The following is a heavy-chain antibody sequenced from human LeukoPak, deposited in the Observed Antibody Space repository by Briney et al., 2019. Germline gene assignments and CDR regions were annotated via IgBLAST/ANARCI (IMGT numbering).Heavy chain of an antibody. D-gene: IGHD3-10*01. Sequence: GGSLRLSCAASGFTFSSYAMSWVRQAQGKGLEWVSAISGRGGSTYYAGSVKGRLTLSRDTSTNTICQRMNSVRAEDTTVYYCAKKPVRGFGWFDPWGQGTLVTVSS. J-gene: IGHJ5*02. CDR2: ISGRGGST. V-gene: IGHV3-23*01. CDR1: GFTFSSYA. CDR3: AKKPVRGFGWFDP.